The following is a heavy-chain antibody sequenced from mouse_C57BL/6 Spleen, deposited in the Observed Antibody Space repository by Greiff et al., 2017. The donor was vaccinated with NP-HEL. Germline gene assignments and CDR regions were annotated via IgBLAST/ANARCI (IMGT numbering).Heavy chain of an antibody. J-gene: IGHJ1*03. V-gene: IGHV1-39*01. Sequence: VQLKQSGPELVKPGASVKISCKASGYSFTDYNMNWVKQSNGKSLEWIGVINPNYGTTSYNQKFKGKATLTVDQSSSTAYMQLNSLTSEDSAVYYCAREVYYGSRYSYWYFDVWGTGTTVTVSS. CDR3: AREVYYGSRYSYWYFDV. CDR1: GYSFTDYN. CDR2: INPNYGTT. D-gene: IGHD1-1*01.